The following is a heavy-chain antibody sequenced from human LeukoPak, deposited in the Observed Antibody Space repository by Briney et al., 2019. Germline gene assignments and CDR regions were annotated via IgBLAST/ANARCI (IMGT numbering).Heavy chain of an antibody. Sequence: ASVKVSCKASGYTFTSYYMHWVRQAPGQGLEWMGIINPSGGSTSYAQKFQGRVTMTRDTSTSTVYMELSSLRSEDTAVYYCARGQYYYDSSGPLYDYWGRGTLVTVSS. V-gene: IGHV1-46*01. CDR2: INPSGGST. D-gene: IGHD3-22*01. CDR3: ARGQYYYDSSGPLYDY. J-gene: IGHJ4*02. CDR1: GYTFTSYY.